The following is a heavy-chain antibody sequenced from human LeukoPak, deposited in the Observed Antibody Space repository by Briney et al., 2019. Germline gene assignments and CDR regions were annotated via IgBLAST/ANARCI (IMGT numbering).Heavy chain of an antibody. Sequence: GGSLRLSCAASGFTVSSNYMTWVRQAPGKGLEWVSVIYSDGSTYYADSVKGRCTISRDSSKNTLYLQMNSLRAEDTAVYYCARAPQVSCWGQGALVTVSS. V-gene: IGHV3-53*01. CDR1: GFTVSSNY. CDR2: IYSDGST. CDR3: ARAPQVSC. D-gene: IGHD1-14*01. J-gene: IGHJ4*02.